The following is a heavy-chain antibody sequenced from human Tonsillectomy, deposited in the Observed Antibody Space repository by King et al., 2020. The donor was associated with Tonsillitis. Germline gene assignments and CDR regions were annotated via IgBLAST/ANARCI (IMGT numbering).Heavy chain of an antibody. CDR2: IYYSGST. D-gene: IGHD6-19*01. CDR1: GGSISTYY. Sequence: QLQESGPGLVKPSETLSLICTVSGGSISTYYWSWIRQPPGKGLEWIGYIYYSGSTNYNPSLKSRVTISVDTSKNQFSLKLSSVTAAHTAVYYCARGGGGWHGSYYYNLDVWGQGTTVTVSS. CDR3: ARGGGGWHGSYYYNLDV. J-gene: IGHJ6*02. V-gene: IGHV4-59*01.